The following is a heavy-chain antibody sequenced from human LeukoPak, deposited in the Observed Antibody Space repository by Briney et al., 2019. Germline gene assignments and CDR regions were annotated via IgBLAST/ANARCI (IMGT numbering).Heavy chain of an antibody. D-gene: IGHD6-13*01. CDR3: ARVPYSSTWAHMDI. J-gene: IGHJ6*03. Sequence: SETLSLTCTVSGGSISSYYWSWIRQPPGKGLEWIGYIYSSGSTNYNPSLKSRVTISVDTSKNQFSLKVSSLTAADTAVYYCARVPYSSTWAHMDIWGKGTTVTVSS. CDR2: IYSSGST. CDR1: GGSISSYY. V-gene: IGHV4-59*01.